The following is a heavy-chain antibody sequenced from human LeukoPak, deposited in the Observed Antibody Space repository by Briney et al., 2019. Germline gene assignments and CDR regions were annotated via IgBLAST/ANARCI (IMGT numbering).Heavy chain of an antibody. D-gene: IGHD2-2*01. CDR2: VSGSGGST. V-gene: IGHV3-23*01. J-gene: IGHJ4*02. CDR1: GFTFSNYA. CDR3: AKDRRYCSSTSCYGDFDY. Sequence: QPGGSLRLSCAVSGFTFSNYAMNWVRQAPGKGLEWVSGVSGSGGSTYYADSVKGRFTISRDNSKNTLYLQMDSLRAEDTAVYYCAKDRRYCSSTSCYGDFDYWGQGTLATVSS.